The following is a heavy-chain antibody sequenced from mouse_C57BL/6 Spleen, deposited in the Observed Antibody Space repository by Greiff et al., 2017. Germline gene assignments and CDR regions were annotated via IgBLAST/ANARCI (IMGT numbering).Heavy chain of an antibody. CDR1: GYSITSGYY. Sequence: EVQLQESGPGLVKPSQSLSLTCSVTGYSITSGYYWNWIRQFPGNKLEWMGYISYDGSNNYNPSLKNRISITRDTSKNQFFLKLNSVTTEDTATYYCAREGGYGSSSFAYWGQGTLVTVSA. J-gene: IGHJ3*01. D-gene: IGHD1-1*01. CDR3: AREGGYGSSSFAY. CDR2: ISYDGSN. V-gene: IGHV3-6*01.